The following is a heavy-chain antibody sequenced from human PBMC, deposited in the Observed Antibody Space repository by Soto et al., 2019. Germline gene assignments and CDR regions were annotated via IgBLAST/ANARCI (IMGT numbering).Heavy chain of an antibody. J-gene: IGHJ5*02. CDR1: GGSIRSGGFY. V-gene: IGHV4-31*03. CDR3: ARSVFP. Sequence: QVQLQESGPGLVKPSQTLSLTCTVSGGSIRSGGFYWSWIRQHPGKVLEWIGYIYYRRSTYHNPSPKNRRTLSLDTAKNQFSLKLSSLTVAGTGVYYCARSVFPWGQGTLVTVSS. CDR2: IYYRRST.